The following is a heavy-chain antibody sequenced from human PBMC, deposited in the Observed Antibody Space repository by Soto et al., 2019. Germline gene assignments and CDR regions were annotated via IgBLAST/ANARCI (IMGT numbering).Heavy chain of an antibody. D-gene: IGHD2-2*02. Sequence: ASVKGSCKASGYIYGSYDSNWVRQAAGQGLEWLGWANPSSGNTGYAQKFQGRVTMTRDTSKTTAYMELSSLRSEDTAVYFCARSPACGTCYTDLDLWGQGTLVTVSS. CDR3: ARSPACGTCYTDLDL. J-gene: IGHJ4*02. CDR2: ANPSSGNT. CDR1: GYIYGSYD. V-gene: IGHV1-8*01.